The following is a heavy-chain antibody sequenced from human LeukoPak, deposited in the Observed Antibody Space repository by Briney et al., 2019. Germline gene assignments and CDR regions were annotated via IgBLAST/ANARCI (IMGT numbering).Heavy chain of an antibody. V-gene: IGHV4-4*02. J-gene: IGHJ3*02. D-gene: IGHD3-22*01. CDR3: ARVHYYDSSGYSVAFDI. CDR1: GGSISSSNW. CDR2: IYHSGST. Sequence: PSGTLSLTCAVSGGSISSSNWWSWVRPPPGKGLEWIGEIYHSGSTNYNPSLKSRVTISVDKSKNQFSLKLSSVTAADTAVYYCARVHYYDSSGYSVAFDIWGQGTMVTVSS.